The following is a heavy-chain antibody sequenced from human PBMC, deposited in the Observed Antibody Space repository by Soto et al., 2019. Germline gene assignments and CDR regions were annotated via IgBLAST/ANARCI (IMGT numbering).Heavy chain of an antibody. CDR2: ISYDGSNK. CDR3: ARDQNDYEFDY. V-gene: IGHV3-30-3*01. CDR1: GFTFSSYA. D-gene: IGHD4-17*01. Sequence: GSLRLSCAASGFTFSSYAMHWVRQAPGKGLEWVAVISYDGSNKYYADSVKGRFTISRDNSKNTLYLQMNSLRAEDTAVYYCARDQNDYEFDYWGQGTLVTVSS. J-gene: IGHJ4*02.